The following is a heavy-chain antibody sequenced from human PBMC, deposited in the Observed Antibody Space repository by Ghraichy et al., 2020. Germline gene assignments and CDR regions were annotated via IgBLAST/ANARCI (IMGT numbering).Heavy chain of an antibody. CDR1: GFTFSSYS. CDR3: ATQAYGSGPFDY. D-gene: IGHD3-10*01. CDR2: ISSSSYI. Sequence: GESLKLSRAASGFTFSSYSMNWVRQAPGKGLEWVSSISSSSYIYYADSVKGRFTISRDNAKNSLYLQMNSLRAEDTAVYYCATQAYGSGPFDYWGQGTLVTVSS. J-gene: IGHJ4*02. V-gene: IGHV3-21*01.